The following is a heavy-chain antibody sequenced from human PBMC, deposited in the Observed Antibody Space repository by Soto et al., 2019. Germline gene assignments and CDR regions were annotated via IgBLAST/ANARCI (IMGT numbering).Heavy chain of an antibody. Sequence: VASVKVSCKASGGTFSSYTISWVRQAPGQGLEWMGRIIPILGIANYAQKFQGRVTITADKSTSTAYMELSSLRSEDTAVYYCARGGRVPAAIRNAFDIWGQGTMVTVSS. J-gene: IGHJ3*02. CDR1: GGTFSSYT. CDR3: ARGGRVPAAIRNAFDI. CDR2: IIPILGIA. D-gene: IGHD2-2*01. V-gene: IGHV1-69*02.